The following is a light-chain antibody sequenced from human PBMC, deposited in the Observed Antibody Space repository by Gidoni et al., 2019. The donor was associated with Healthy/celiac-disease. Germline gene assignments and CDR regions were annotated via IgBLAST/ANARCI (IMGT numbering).Light chain of an antibody. V-gene: IGKV1-39*01. CDR3: QQGYSTPYT. CDR1: QSISSY. J-gene: IGKJ2*01. CDR2: AAS. Sequence: DIQMTQSPSSLSASVGDRVTITCPASQSISSYLNWYQQKPGKAPKLLIYAASNLQSGVPSRFSGSGSGTDFTLTISSLQPGDCATYYCQQGYSTPYTFGQGTKLEIK.